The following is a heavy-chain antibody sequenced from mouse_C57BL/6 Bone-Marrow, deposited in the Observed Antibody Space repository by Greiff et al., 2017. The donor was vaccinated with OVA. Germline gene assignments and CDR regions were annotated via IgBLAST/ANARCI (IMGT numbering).Heavy chain of an antibody. CDR2: IYPGSGST. J-gene: IGHJ3*01. CDR3: ASSYYYGSSYEAY. V-gene: IGHV1-55*01. Sequence: VQLQQSGAELVKPGASVKMSCKASGYTFTSYWITWVKQRPGQGLEWIGDIYPGSGSTNYNEKFKSKATLTVDTSSSTAYMQLSSLTSEDSAVYYCASSYYYGSSYEAYWGQGTLVTVSA. D-gene: IGHD1-1*01. CDR1: GYTFTSYW.